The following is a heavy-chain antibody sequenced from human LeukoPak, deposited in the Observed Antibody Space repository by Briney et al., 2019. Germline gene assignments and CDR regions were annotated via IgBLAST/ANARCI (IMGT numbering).Heavy chain of an antibody. CDR3: ASGSGSYYKPYYYYGMDV. J-gene: IGHJ6*02. D-gene: IGHD1-26*01. CDR1: GYTFTSYG. CDR2: ISAYNGNT. V-gene: IGHV1-18*01. Sequence: ASVKVSCKASGYTFTSYGISWVRQAPGQGLEWMGWISAYNGNTNYAQKLQGRVTMTTDTSTSTAYMELRSLRSDDTAVYYCASGSGSYYKPYYYYGMDVWGQGTTVTVSS.